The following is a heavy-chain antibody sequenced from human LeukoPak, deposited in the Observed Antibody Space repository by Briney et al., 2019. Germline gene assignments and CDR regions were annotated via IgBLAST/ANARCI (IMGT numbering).Heavy chain of an antibody. CDR2: ISSINNYI. Sequence: GGSLRLSCAASGFDFNRYNMNWVRQAPGKGLEWISSISSINNYIYYADSVKGRFTVSRDNANNSLYLQMNRLRAEDTAIYYCARVRNNHWMMSSYYYGLDVWGHGTTVTVSS. CDR1: GFDFNRYN. V-gene: IGHV3-21*01. D-gene: IGHD1-1*01. CDR3: ARVRNNHWMMSSYYYGLDV. J-gene: IGHJ6*02.